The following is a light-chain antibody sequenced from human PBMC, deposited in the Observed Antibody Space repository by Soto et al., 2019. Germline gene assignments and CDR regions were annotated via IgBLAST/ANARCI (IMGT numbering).Light chain of an antibody. CDR2: GAS. CDR3: QHYNNWPPYS. Sequence: ETVMTQSPDTLSVSPGESATLSCRASQDVSTNLAWFHHKPGQTPRLVLYGASKRATGIPARFSGSGSGRHFALTISSRQSEDFGGYYCQHYNNWPPYSFGQGTKVEIK. CDR1: QDVSTN. V-gene: IGKV3-15*01. J-gene: IGKJ2*03.